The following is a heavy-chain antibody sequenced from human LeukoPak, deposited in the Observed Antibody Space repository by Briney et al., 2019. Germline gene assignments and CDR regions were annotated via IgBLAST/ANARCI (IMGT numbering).Heavy chain of an antibody. J-gene: IGHJ4*02. CDR1: GFTLNSYE. CDR3: AKGRSGGWNGGDS. Sequence: PGGSLRLSCAASGFTLNSYELYWVRQAPGKGLEWASYISSGGTTIKYADSVKGQFTISRDDAKKSLCLQMNSLRGDDTAVYYCAKGRSGGWNGGDSWGQGTLVTVSS. CDR2: ISSGGTTI. D-gene: IGHD1-1*01. V-gene: IGHV3-48*03.